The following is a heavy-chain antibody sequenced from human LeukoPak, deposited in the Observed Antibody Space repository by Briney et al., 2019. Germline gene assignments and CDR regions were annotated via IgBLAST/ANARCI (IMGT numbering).Heavy chain of an antibody. CDR1: GGSISSSAYY. Sequence: SETLSLTCTVSGGSISSSAYYWSWIRQPPGKGLEWIGYIYYSGSTNYNPSLKSRVTISVDTSKNQFSLKLSSVTAADTAVYYCARGSSGYYFAFHIWGQGTMVTVSS. CDR3: ARGSSGYYFAFHI. V-gene: IGHV4-61*08. J-gene: IGHJ3*02. D-gene: IGHD3-22*01. CDR2: IYYSGST.